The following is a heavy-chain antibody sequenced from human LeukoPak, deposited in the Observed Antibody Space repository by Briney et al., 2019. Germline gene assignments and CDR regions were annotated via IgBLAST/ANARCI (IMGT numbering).Heavy chain of an antibody. J-gene: IGHJ4*02. CDR3: ARSVAARVSSDY. V-gene: IGHV1-2*02. D-gene: IGHD6-6*01. CDR1: GYTFTGYY. Sequence: ASVKVSCKASGYTFTGYYMHWVRQAPGQGLEWMGWINPNSGGTNYAQKFQGRVTMTRDTSISTAYMELSRLRSDVTAVYYCARSVAARVSSDYWGQGTLVTVSS. CDR2: INPNSGGT.